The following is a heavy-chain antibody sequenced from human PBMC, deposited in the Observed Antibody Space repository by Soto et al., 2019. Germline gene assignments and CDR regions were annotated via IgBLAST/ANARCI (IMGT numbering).Heavy chain of an antibody. CDR2: ISYDGSNK. CDR3: ARSLGSSAAGTFLDP. J-gene: IGHJ5*02. D-gene: IGHD6-13*01. V-gene: IGHV3-30-3*01. Sequence: QVQLVESGGGVVQPGRSLRLSCAASGFTFSSYAMHWVRQAPGKGLEWVAVISYDGSNKYYADSVKGRFTISRDNSKNTLYLQMNSLRAEDTAVYYCARSLGSSAAGTFLDPWGQGTLVTVSS. CDR1: GFTFSSYA.